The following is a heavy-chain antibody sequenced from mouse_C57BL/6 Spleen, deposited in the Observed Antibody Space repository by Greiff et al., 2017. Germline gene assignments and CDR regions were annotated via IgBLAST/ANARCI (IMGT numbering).Heavy chain of an antibody. J-gene: IGHJ4*01. D-gene: IGHD4-1*02. CDR2: FHPYNDDT. Sequence: QVHVKQSGAELVKPGASVKMSCKASGYTFTTYPIEWMKQNHGKSLEWIGNFHPYNDDTKYNEKFKGKATLTVEKSSSTVYLELSRLTSDDSAVYYCARRSNWDRTMDYWGQGTSVTVSS. CDR3: ARRSNWDRTMDY. V-gene: IGHV1-47*01. CDR1: GYTFTTYP.